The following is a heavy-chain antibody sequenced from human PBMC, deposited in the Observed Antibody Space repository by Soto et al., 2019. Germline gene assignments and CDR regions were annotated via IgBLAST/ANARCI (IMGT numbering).Heavy chain of an antibody. CDR3: ARDLRVARGRSGLINWFDP. CDR1: VGSVNNGNYS. CDR2: VYYTGST. J-gene: IGHJ5*02. Sequence: PSETLSLTSTLAVGSVNNGNYSWSWIRQHPGKEREWIGYVYYTGSTYSNPSLKSRLTLTIDTSKNQFSLNLTSVTAADTAVYYCARDLRVARGRSGLINWFDPWGQGAMVTVSS. D-gene: IGHD3-10*01. V-gene: IGHV4-61*01.